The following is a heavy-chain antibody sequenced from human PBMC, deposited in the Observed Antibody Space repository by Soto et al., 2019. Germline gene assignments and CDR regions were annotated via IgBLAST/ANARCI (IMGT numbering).Heavy chain of an antibody. CDR3: ANLDMITFGGIIGPNHEFDI. CDR1: GGPFSGYY. V-gene: IGHV4-34*01. D-gene: IGHD3-16*01. J-gene: IGHJ3*02. Sequence: PSETLSLTCAVYGGPFSGYYWTWIRQPPGTGLEWIGEINHSGSTYYNPSLKSRVAISGDTSKNQFSLRLSSVTAADTAVYYCANLDMITFGGIIGPNHEFDIWGQGTMVTVSS. CDR2: INHSGST.